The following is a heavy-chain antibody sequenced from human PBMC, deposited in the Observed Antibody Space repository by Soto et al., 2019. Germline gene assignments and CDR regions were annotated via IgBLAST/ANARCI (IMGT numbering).Heavy chain of an antibody. CDR2: IYPGDSDT. V-gene: IGHV5-51*01. CDR1: GYDFTSYW. D-gene: IGHD3-10*01. J-gene: IGHJ6*02. Sequence: GESLKISCKASGYDFTSYWIGRVRQKPGKGLEGMAMIYPGDSDTRCSPAFQGQVTISADKSTSTAYLQWSTLKAADTAMYYCAGGGVRGVITRTRDYYGMDAWGQGTTVTVPS. CDR3: AGGGVRGVITRTRDYYGMDA.